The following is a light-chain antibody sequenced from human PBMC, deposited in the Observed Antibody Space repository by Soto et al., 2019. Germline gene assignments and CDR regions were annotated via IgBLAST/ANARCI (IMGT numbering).Light chain of an antibody. Sequence: EIVLTQSPPTLSLSQGERATLSCRASQSVSSYLAWYQQKPGQAPRLLIYDASNRATGIPARFSGSGSGTDFTLTISSLEPEDFAVYYCQQRSNWPITFGQGTRLEIK. J-gene: IGKJ5*01. CDR1: QSVSSY. V-gene: IGKV3-11*01. CDR3: QQRSNWPIT. CDR2: DAS.